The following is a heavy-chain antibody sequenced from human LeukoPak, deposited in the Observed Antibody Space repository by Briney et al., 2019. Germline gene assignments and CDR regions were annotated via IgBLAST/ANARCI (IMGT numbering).Heavy chain of an antibody. CDR3: ARDRVGSGYDADVPFDI. V-gene: IGHV4-59*01. D-gene: IGHD5-12*01. Sequence: KSSETLSLTCTVSGGSISSYYWNWIRQPPGKGLEWIGYINYSGSTKYNPSLKSRVTISVDTSKNQFSLNLSSVTAADTAVYYCARDRVGSGYDADVPFDIWGRGTMVTVSS. CDR1: GGSISSYY. J-gene: IGHJ3*02. CDR2: INYSGST.